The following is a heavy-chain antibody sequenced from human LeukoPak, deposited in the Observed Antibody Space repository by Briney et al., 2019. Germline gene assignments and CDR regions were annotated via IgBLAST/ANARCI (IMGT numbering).Heavy chain of an antibody. J-gene: IGHJ4*02. Sequence: GGSLRLSCRASGFSFKSYAMHWVRQAPGKGLEWLAFILHDGSKTYHADSINGRFTISRDNSKNTLYLQINSLRTDDTAVFYCARGGLGSAFDNWGQGTLVTVSS. V-gene: IGHV3-30*03. CDR2: ILHDGSKT. CDR1: GFSFKSYA. D-gene: IGHD3-16*01. CDR3: ARGGLGSAFDN.